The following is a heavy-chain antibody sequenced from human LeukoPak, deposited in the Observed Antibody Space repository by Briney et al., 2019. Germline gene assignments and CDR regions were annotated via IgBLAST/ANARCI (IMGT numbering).Heavy chain of an antibody. CDR2: ISAYNGNT. CDR3: ARIGNYYDSSGYYYGLDY. V-gene: IGHV1-18*01. Sequence: ASVKVSCKASGYTFTSYGISWVRQAPGQGLEWMGWISAYNGNTNYAQKLQGRVTMTTDTSTSTAYMELRSLRSDDTAVYYCARIGNYYDSSGYYYGLDYWGQGTLVTVSS. CDR1: GYTFTSYG. D-gene: IGHD3-22*01. J-gene: IGHJ4*02.